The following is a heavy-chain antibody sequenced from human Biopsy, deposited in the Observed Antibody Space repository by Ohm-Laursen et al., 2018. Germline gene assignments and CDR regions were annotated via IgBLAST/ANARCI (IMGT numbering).Heavy chain of an antibody. J-gene: IGHJ4*02. CDR3: ARGPKRLTGTSYFED. Sequence: SDTLSLTCTVSGGSISGSSWSWIRQPAGKGLEWIGRLYTSGDTNYNPSLKSRVSVSEDTSKNQFSLRLTSVTAADTAVYYCARGPKRLTGTSYFEDWGRGILVTVSS. CDR2: LYTSGDT. CDR1: GGSISGSS. V-gene: IGHV4-4*07. D-gene: IGHD1-7*01.